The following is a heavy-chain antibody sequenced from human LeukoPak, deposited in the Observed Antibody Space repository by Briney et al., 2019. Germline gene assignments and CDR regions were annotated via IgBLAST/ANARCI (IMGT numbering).Heavy chain of an antibody. CDR3: ARDRGLWFGELLDY. J-gene: IGHJ4*02. Sequence: KSSETLSLTCTVSDGSITNWSWVRQPPGKGLEFIGHVHYSGTANYNPSLRSRVTISVDTSKNQFSLKLNSVTAADTAVYYCARDRGLWFGELLDYWGPGTLVTVSS. CDR2: VHYSGTA. CDR1: DGSITN. V-gene: IGHV4-59*01. D-gene: IGHD3-10*01.